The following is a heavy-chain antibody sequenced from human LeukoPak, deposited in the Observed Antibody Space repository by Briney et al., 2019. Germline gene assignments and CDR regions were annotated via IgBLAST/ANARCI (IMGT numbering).Heavy chain of an antibody. V-gene: IGHV1-18*01. D-gene: IGHD3-9*01. CDR1: VYTFTSYG. Sequence: ASVKVSCKASVYTFTSYGISWVRQAPGQALEWMGWISAYNGNTNYAQKLQGRVTMTTDTSTSTAYMELRSLRSDATGVYYCARRNGDYDILTGLEDYWGQGTLVTVSS. J-gene: IGHJ4*02. CDR2: ISAYNGNT. CDR3: ARRNGDYDILTGLEDY.